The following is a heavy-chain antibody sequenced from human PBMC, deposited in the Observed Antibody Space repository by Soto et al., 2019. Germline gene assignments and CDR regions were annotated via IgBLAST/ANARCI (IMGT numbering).Heavy chain of an antibody. V-gene: IGHV4-34*01. CDR3: ARGRRGRGYDFWSGYYPFDY. Sequence: SQTLSLTCAVYGGSFSGYYWSWICQPPGKGLEWIGEINHSGSTNYNPSLKSRVTISVDTSKNQFSLKLSSVTAADTAVYYCARGRRGRGYDFWSGYYPFDYWGQGTLVTVSS. D-gene: IGHD3-3*01. J-gene: IGHJ4*02. CDR2: INHSGST. CDR1: GGSFSGYY.